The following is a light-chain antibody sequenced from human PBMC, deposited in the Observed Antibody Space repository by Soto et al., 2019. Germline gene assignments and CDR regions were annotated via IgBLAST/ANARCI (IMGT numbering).Light chain of an antibody. V-gene: IGKV3-15*01. Sequence: EIVMTQSPATLAVSPGERAALSCRASQSVSSNFAWYQQKPGQAPRLLIYGASSRATGTPARFSGSGSGTEFTITISSLQSEDFAVYYCQQYNNWPYTFGLGTTLEMK. J-gene: IGKJ2*01. CDR2: GAS. CDR1: QSVSSN. CDR3: QQYNNWPYT.